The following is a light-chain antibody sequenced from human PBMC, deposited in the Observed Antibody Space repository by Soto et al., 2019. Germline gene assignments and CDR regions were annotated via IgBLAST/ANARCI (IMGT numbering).Light chain of an antibody. J-gene: IGKJ5*01. CDR3: QQTYDSLPIT. Sequence: EIVMTQSPATLSVSPGERATFSCRASQSVSSNLAWYQQKPGQAPRLLIYGASIRATGIPARFSGSGSGTDFTLTISSLQPEDFATYYCQQTYDSLPITFGLGTRLEIK. CDR2: GAS. CDR1: QSVSSN. V-gene: IGKV3-15*01.